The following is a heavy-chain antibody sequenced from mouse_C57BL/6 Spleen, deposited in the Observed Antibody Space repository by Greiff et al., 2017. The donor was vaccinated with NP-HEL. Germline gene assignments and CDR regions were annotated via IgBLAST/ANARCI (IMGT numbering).Heavy chain of an antibody. CDR3: ARGVVTTFYAMDY. Sequence: EVKLVESGPGLVKPSQSLSLTCSVTGYSITSGYYWNWIRQFPGNKLEWMGYISYDGSNNYNPSLKNRISITRDTSKNQFFLKLNSVTTEDTATYYCARGVVTTFYAMDYWGQGTSVTVSS. J-gene: IGHJ4*01. CDR1: GYSITSGYY. D-gene: IGHD2-3*01. V-gene: IGHV3-6*01. CDR2: ISYDGSN.